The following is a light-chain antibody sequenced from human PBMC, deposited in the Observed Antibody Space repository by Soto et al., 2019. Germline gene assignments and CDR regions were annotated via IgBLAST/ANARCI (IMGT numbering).Light chain of an antibody. CDR2: GSF. CDR1: QSVDNN. V-gene: IGKV3-15*01. Sequence: EIVMTQSPVTLSASPGESATLSCRASQSVDNNVAWYQQKPGQAPRLLIVGSFARATGIPARFSGSGYGSEFTLTIRGLQPEDFAVYFCQQYNHRPPITFGKGTRLEIK. CDR3: QQYNHRPPIT. J-gene: IGKJ5*01.